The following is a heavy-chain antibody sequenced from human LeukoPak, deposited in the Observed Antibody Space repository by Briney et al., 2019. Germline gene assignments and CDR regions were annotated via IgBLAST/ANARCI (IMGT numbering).Heavy chain of an antibody. Sequence: GGSLRLSCAASGFTFNNYAMSWVRQAPGKGLEWVSGIDGSGGSTYFADSVKGRFTISRDNSKNTLFLQMNSLRGEDTAVYYCAKDSSFVGFYYFDYWGQGTLVTVSS. CDR3: AKDSSFVGFYYFDY. D-gene: IGHD2-15*01. CDR1: GFTFNNYA. V-gene: IGHV3-23*01. J-gene: IGHJ4*02. CDR2: IDGSGGST.